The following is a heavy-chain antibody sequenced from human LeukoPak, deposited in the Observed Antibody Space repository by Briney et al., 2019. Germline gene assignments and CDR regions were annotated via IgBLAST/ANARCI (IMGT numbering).Heavy chain of an antibody. V-gene: IGHV3-23*01. J-gene: IGHJ5*02. CDR2: ISGSGGST. D-gene: IGHD6-13*01. Sequence: PGGSPRLSCAASGFTFSSYAMSWVRQAPGKGLEWVSAISGSGGSTYYADSVKGRFTISRDNSKNTLYLQMNSLRAEDTAVYYCAREVVAAAGNNWFDPWGQGTLVTVSS. CDR1: GFTFSSYA. CDR3: AREVVAAAGNNWFDP.